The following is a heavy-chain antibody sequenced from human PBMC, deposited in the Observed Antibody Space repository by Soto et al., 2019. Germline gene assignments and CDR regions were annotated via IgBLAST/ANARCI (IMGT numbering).Heavy chain of an antibody. Sequence: QVQRVQSGDEVKKPGASVKVSCKASGYIFVNYGIAWVRQAPGQGLGWMGWISPYTGNTHSATKIQGRLTMTTDTSTSTAYMELGSLTSDDTAVYYCVMVDNYVTPTPQDVWGQGTTVTVSS. D-gene: IGHD3-16*01. CDR2: ISPYTGNT. CDR1: GYIFVNYG. V-gene: IGHV1-18*01. CDR3: VMVDNYVTPTPQDV. J-gene: IGHJ6*02.